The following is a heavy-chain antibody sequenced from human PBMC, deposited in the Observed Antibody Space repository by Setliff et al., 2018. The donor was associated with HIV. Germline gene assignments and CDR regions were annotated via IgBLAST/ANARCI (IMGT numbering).Heavy chain of an antibody. CDR3: ARDPPGYGDSNDF. V-gene: IGHV4-39*07. D-gene: IGHD4-17*01. CDR1: GGSISSSSYY. Sequence: PSETLSLTCTVSGGSISSSSYYWGWIRQPPGKGLEWIGRIYSSGSTNYNPSLESRVTISVDTSKNQFSLNLHSVTAADTAVYYCARDPPGYGDSNDFWGQGTLVTVSS. J-gene: IGHJ4*02. CDR2: IYSSGST.